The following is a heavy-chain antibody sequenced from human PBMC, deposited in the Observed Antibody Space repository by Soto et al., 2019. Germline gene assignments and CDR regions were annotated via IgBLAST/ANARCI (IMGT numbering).Heavy chain of an antibody. D-gene: IGHD6-6*01. J-gene: IGHJ5*02. CDR3: ARTQERYSSSSVLWNWFDP. Sequence: QVQLVQSGAEVKKPGSSVKVSCKASGGTFSSYAISWVRQAPGQGLEWMGGIIPIFGTANYAQKFQGRVRINADESTSTAYMELSSLRAEDTAVYYCARTQERYSSSSVLWNWFDPWGQGTLVTVSS. CDR1: GGTFSSYA. V-gene: IGHV1-69*01. CDR2: IIPIFGTA.